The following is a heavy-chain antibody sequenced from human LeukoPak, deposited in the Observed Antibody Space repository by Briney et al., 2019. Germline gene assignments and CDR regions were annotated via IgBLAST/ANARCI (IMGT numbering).Heavy chain of an antibody. CDR1: GFTFSSYA. Sequence: PGGSLRLSCAASGFTFSSYAMSWVRQAPGKGLEWVSAISGSGGSTYYADSVKGRFTISRDNSKNTLYLQMNSLRAEDTAVYYCAIEGGYCSGTSCSYFDYWGQGTLVTVSS. J-gene: IGHJ4*02. D-gene: IGHD2-2*01. CDR3: AIEGGYCSGTSCSYFDY. CDR2: ISGSGGST. V-gene: IGHV3-23*01.